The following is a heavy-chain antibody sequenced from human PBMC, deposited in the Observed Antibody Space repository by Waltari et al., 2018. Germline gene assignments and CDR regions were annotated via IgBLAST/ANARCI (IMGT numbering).Heavy chain of an antibody. V-gene: IGHV3-30-3*01. CDR3: AREEGDCSSTSCYRSFDY. Sequence: QVQLVESGGGVVQPGRSLRLSCAASGFTFSSYAMHGVRQAPGPGLEWVAVISYDGSNKYYADSVKGRFTISRDNSKNTLYLQMNSLRAEDTAVYYCAREEGDCSSTSCYRSFDYWGQGTLVTVSS. CDR2: ISYDGSNK. J-gene: IGHJ4*02. CDR1: GFTFSSYA. D-gene: IGHD2-2*01.